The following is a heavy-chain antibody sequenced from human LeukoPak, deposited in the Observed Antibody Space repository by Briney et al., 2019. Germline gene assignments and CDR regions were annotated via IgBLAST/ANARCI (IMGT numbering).Heavy chain of an antibody. Sequence: GGSLRLSCAASGFTFSSYAISWVRQAPGKGLEWVSGISGNGGNTYYADSVKGRFTISRDNSKNTLYLQMNSLRAEDTAVYYCAKDLRPNAYYYDLDWGQGTLVTVSS. J-gene: IGHJ4*02. CDR2: ISGNGGNT. CDR1: GFTFSSYA. CDR3: AKDLRPNAYYYDLD. V-gene: IGHV3-23*01. D-gene: IGHD3-22*01.